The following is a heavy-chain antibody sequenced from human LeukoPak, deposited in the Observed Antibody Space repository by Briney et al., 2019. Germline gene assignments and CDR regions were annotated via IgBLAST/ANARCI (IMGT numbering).Heavy chain of an antibody. D-gene: IGHD2-15*01. V-gene: IGHV4-39*02. CDR1: GGSISSSSYY. CDR3: ARDLRGYQVV. J-gene: IGHJ4*02. Sequence: NTSETLSLTCTVSGGSISSSSYYWGWIRQPPGKGLEWIESIYYSGSTYYNPSLKSRVTISVDTSKNQFSLKLSSVTAADTAVYYCARDLRGYQVVWGQGTPVTVSS. CDR2: IYYSGST.